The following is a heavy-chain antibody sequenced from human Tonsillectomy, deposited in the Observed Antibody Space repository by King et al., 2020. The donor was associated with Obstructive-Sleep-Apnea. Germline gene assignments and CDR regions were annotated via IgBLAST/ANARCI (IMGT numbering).Heavy chain of an antibody. CDR1: GFTFSSYA. V-gene: IGHV3-30*01. CDR2: ISYDGSNK. CDR3: ARALPDLQFGETPLDY. J-gene: IGHJ4*02. Sequence: VQLVESGGGVVQPGRSLRLSCAASGFTFSSYAMHWVRHAPGKGLELLTIISYDGSNKHYEDSLKGRITISRNKSKNTLYLQMNSLRAEDTAVYYCARALPDLQFGETPLDYWDQGTLVTVSS. D-gene: IGHD3-10*01.